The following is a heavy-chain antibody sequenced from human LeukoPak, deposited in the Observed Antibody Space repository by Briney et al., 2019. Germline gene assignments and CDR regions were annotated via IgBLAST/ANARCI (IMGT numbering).Heavy chain of an antibody. Sequence: GASVKVSCKASGYTFTAYYMHWVRQAPGQGLEWIGCIGPTGNTVYVQKFQGRVTVTRDTSINTVYMEVNSLRSDDTAVYYCAREIYSSSWSDRYGMDVWGQGTTVTVSS. CDR3: AREIYSSSWSDRYGMDV. D-gene: IGHD6-13*01. CDR2: IGPTGNT. J-gene: IGHJ6*02. CDR1: GYTFTAYY. V-gene: IGHV1-2*02.